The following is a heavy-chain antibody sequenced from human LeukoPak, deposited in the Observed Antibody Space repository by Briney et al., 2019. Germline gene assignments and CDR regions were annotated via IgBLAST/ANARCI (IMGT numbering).Heavy chain of an antibody. J-gene: IGHJ6*02. CDR2: ISYDGSNK. D-gene: IGHD2-21*02. CDR3: AKDMALVVVTDNGMDV. CDR1: GFTFSSYA. Sequence: PGGSLRLSCAASGFTFSSYAMHWVRQAPGKGLEWVAAISYDGSNKYYADSVKGRFTISRDNSKNTLYLQMNSLRAEDTAVYYCAKDMALVVVTDNGMDVWGQGTTVTVSS. V-gene: IGHV3-30-3*01.